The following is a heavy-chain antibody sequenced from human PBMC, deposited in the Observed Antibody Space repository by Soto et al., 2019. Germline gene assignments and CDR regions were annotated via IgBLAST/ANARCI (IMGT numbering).Heavy chain of an antibody. D-gene: IGHD3-16*01. CDR1: GFTFSRYA. CDR2: ISTNGDTT. J-gene: IGHJ5*02. Sequence: EVQLVESGGGLVQPGASLRLSCAASGFTFSRYAMHWVRQAPGKGLEYVSAISTNGDTTYYANSVKGRFTISRDNSNNTLYLDMGSLTTDDMAVYYCARVGGHYTFDPWGQGILVALSA. CDR3: ARVGGHYTFDP. V-gene: IGHV3-64*01.